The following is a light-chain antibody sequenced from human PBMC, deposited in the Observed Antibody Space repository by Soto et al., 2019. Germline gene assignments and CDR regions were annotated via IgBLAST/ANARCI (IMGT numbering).Light chain of an antibody. V-gene: IGKV1-39*01. CDR2: AAS. J-gene: IGKJ4*01. CDR3: QQSYSTSPT. CDR1: QSISSY. Sequence: DIQMTQSPSSLSASVGDRVTITCRASQSISSYLNWYQQKPGKAPKLLIYAASSLQSGVPSRSSGSGSGTDFTLTISSLQPEDFATYYCQQSYSTSPTFGGGTKVEIK.